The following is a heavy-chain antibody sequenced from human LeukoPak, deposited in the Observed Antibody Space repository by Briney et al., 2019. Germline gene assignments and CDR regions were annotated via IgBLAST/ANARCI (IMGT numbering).Heavy chain of an antibody. CDR2: ISSSSSTI. Sequence: GGSLRLSCAASGFTFSSYSMNWVRQAPGKGLEWVSYISSSSSTIYYADSVKGRFTISRDNAKNSLYLQMNSLRAEDTAVYYCARDLVIFGVVTALYYFDYWGQGTLVTVSS. D-gene: IGHD3-3*01. V-gene: IGHV3-48*01. J-gene: IGHJ4*02. CDR3: ARDLVIFGVVTALYYFDY. CDR1: GFTFSSYS.